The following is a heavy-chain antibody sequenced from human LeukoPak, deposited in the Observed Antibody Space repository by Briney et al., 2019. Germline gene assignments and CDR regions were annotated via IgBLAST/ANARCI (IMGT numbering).Heavy chain of an antibody. Sequence: SGPTLANPIQTLTLTCTFSGFSFSPGGVGVGWIRQPPGKALEWLALIYWDDDKRYSPSLKSRLTITKDTSKNQVVLTMTNMDPVDTATYYCAHRDSSWGLFDYWGQGTLVTVSS. CDR2: IYWDDDK. D-gene: IGHD6-13*01. J-gene: IGHJ4*02. CDR3: AHRDSSWGLFDY. V-gene: IGHV2-5*02. CDR1: GFSFSPGGVG.